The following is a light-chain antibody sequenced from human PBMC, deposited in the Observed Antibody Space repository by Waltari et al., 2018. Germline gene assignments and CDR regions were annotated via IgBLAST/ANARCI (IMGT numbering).Light chain of an antibody. J-gene: IGKJ1*01. V-gene: IGKV3-11*01. Sequence: DILLTQSPATLSLSAGERATLSCRASQSISTDLAWYQQKPGQAPRLLIFDASNRATGAPARFSGSGSGTDFTLTISRLEPEDSAVYFCQQRSRWPRTFGQGTRVAI. CDR1: QSISTD. CDR3: QQRSRWPRT. CDR2: DAS.